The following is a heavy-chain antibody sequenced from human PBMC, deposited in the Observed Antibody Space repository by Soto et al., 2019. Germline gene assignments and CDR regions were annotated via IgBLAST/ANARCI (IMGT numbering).Heavy chain of an antibody. CDR3: TTSSYSGDQGVDY. D-gene: IGHD1-26*01. V-gene: IGHV3-15*01. Sequence: PGGSLRLSCAASGFTFSNAWMSWVRQAPGKGLEWVGRIKSKTDGGTTDYAAPVKGRFTISRDDSKNTLYLQMNSLKTEDTAVYYCTTSSYSGDQGVDYWGQGTLVTVSS. J-gene: IGHJ4*02. CDR1: GFTFSNAW. CDR2: IKSKTDGGTT.